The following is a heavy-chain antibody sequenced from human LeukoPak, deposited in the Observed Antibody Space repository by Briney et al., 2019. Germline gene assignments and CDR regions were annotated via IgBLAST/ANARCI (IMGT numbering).Heavy chain of an antibody. D-gene: IGHD3-10*01. Sequence: SETLSLTCTVSGGSISSYYWSWIRQPPGKGLEWIGYIYYSGSTNYNPSLKSRVTISVDTPKNQFSLKLSSVTAADTAVYYCAREGSDYYGSGSYYRSYYYYMDVWGKGTTVTISS. V-gene: IGHV4-59*12. CDR1: GGSISSYY. J-gene: IGHJ6*03. CDR3: AREGSDYYGSGSYYRSYYYYMDV. CDR2: IYYSGST.